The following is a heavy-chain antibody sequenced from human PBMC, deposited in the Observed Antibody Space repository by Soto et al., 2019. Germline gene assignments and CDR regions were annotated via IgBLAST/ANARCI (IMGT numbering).Heavy chain of an antibody. D-gene: IGHD3-22*01. J-gene: IGHJ4*02. CDR3: AKRTVIMIVVVKSYYFDY. V-gene: IGHV3-23*01. CDR2: ISGSGGST. Sequence: GGSLRLSCAASGFTFSSYAMSWVRQAPGKGLEWVSAISGSGGSTYYADSVKGRFTISRDNSKNTLYLQMNSLRAEDTAVYYCAKRTVIMIVVVKSYYFDYWGQGTLVTVSS. CDR1: GFTFSSYA.